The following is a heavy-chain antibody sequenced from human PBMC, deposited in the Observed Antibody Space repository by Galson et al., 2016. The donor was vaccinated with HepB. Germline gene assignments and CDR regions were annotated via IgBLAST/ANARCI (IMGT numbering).Heavy chain of an antibody. CDR2: ISASGGYI. Sequence: SLRLSCAASGFTFSSYAMSWVRQAPGKGLEWVSFISASGGYIRYADSVTGRFTLSRDTSKNTQFLQMNSLRPEDTAVYFCAKDTACTSTSCPGFFDYWGQGTLVTVSS. D-gene: IGHD2-2*01. V-gene: IGHV3-23*01. J-gene: IGHJ4*02. CDR3: AKDTACTSTSCPGFFDY. CDR1: GFTFSSYA.